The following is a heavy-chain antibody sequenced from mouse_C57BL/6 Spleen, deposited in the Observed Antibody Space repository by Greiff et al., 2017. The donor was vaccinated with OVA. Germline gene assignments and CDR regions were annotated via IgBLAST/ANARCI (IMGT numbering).Heavy chain of an antibody. Sequence: QVTLKESGPGILQSSQTLSLTCSFSGFSLSTSGMGVSWIRQPSGKGLEWLAHIYWDDDKRYNPSLKSRLTISKDTSRNQVFLKITSVDTADTATYYCARREDYAHGGFAYWGQGTLVTVSA. CDR3: ARREDYAHGGFAY. D-gene: IGHD1-1*02. J-gene: IGHJ3*01. CDR1: GFSLSTSGMG. CDR2: IYWDDDK. V-gene: IGHV8-12*01.